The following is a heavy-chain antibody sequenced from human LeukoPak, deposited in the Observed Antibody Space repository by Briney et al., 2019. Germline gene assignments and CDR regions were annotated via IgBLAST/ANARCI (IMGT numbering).Heavy chain of an antibody. CDR2: IYYSGST. CDR1: GGFISSYY. Sequence: PSETLSLTCTVSGGFISSYYWSWIRQPPGKGLEWIGYIYYSGSTNYNPSLKSRVTISVDTSKNQFSLKLSSVTAADTAVYYCARARTAAGSWFDPWGQGTLVTVSS. CDR3: ARARTAAGSWFDP. D-gene: IGHD6-13*01. J-gene: IGHJ5*02. V-gene: IGHV4-59*01.